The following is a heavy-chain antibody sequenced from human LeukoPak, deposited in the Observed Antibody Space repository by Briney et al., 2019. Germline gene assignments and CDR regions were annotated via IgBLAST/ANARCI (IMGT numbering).Heavy chain of an antibody. V-gene: IGHV4-39*01. CDR3: ASHMTVGDCDYVWGSYRYLHYFDY. J-gene: IGHJ4*02. Sequence: SETLSLTCTVSGGSISSSSYYWGWIRQPPGKGLEWIGSIYYSGSTYYNPSLKSRVTISVDTSKNQFSLKLSSVTAADTAVYYCASHMTVGDCDYVWGSYRYLHYFDYWGQGTLVTVSS. CDR1: GGSISSSSYY. CDR2: IYYSGST. D-gene: IGHD3-16*02.